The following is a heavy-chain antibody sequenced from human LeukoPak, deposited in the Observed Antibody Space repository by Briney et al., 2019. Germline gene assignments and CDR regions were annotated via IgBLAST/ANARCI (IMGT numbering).Heavy chain of an antibody. V-gene: IGHV4-59*01. CDR2: IYYSGST. CDR3: XXXXGYSMVMNY. J-gene: IGHJ4*02. CDR1: GGSIISYY. Sequence: TXXVXGGSIISYYWSWIRQPPGKGLEWIGYIYYSGSTNYNPSLKSRVTISVDTSKNQFSLKLSSVTAADTAGYYCXXXXGYSMVMNYWGQGTLVTVSS. D-gene: IGHD5-18*01.